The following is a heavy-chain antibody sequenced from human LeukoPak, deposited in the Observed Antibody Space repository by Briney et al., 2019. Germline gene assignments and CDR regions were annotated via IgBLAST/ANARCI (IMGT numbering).Heavy chain of an antibody. V-gene: IGHV1-46*01. Sequence: ASVKVSCKASGFTFTSHGISWVRQAPGHGLEWMGIINLSGGRPSYAQKFQGRVTMTRDTFTSTVYMEMSSLRSEDTAVYYCARDNGDTAMVTGMDVWGKGTTVTVSS. CDR3: ARDNGDTAMVTGMDV. J-gene: IGHJ6*03. CDR2: INLSGGRP. CDR1: GFTFTSHG. D-gene: IGHD5-18*01.